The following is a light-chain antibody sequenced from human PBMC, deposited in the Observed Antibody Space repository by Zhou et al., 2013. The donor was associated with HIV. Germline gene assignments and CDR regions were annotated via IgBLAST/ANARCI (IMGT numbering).Light chain of an antibody. CDR1: QSLLHRNGYNF. V-gene: IGKV2-28*01. CDR2: LGS. CDR3: MQSLQTPIT. J-gene: IGKJ5*01. Sequence: DIVMTQSPLSLPVTPGEPASISCRSTQSLLHRNGYNFLGWYLQKPGHSPQLLIYLGSTRASGVPERFSGSGSGTDFTLKISRVEADDVGVYYCMQSLQTPITFGLGTRLEIK.